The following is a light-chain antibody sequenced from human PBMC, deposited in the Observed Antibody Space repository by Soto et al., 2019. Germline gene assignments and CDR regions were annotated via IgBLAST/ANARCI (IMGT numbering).Light chain of an antibody. CDR3: VSYTNSASYL. V-gene: IGLV2-14*01. CDR1: SSDVGGYNY. Sequence: QSALTQPASVSGSPGQSITISCTGTSSDVGGYNYVSWYQQHPGKAPKLMIYDINNRPSGVSNRFSGSKSGNTASLTISGLQAEDEADYYCVSYTNSASYLFGTGTKVTV. CDR2: DIN. J-gene: IGLJ1*01.